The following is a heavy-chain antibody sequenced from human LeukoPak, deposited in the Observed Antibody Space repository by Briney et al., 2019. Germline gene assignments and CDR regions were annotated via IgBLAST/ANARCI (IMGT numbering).Heavy chain of an antibody. CDR1: PDSTTSNF. V-gene: IGHV4-4*02. D-gene: IGHD1-14*01. Sequence: PSGTLSLTCTVSPDSTTSNFWSWVRQPPGKGLEWIGEIHRSGSTNYNPSLQSRVTISIDRSKNQIALELSSVTAADTAVYYCAREIVGGFNPGAYWGQGTLVTVSS. CDR3: AREIVGGFNPGAY. J-gene: IGHJ4*02. CDR2: IHRSGST.